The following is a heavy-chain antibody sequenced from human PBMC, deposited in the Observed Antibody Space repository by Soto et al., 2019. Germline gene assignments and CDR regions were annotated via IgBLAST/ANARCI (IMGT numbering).Heavy chain of an antibody. CDR1: GFTFSNAW. V-gene: IGHV3-15*07. CDR3: TRNMIRGVSPFDY. CDR2: IKSKTYGGTT. J-gene: IGHJ4*02. D-gene: IGHD3-10*01. Sequence: GGSLRLSCAASGFTFSNAWINWVRQAPGKGLEWVGLIKSKTYGGTTEYAASVKGRFTISRDDSKSIAYLQMNSLKTEGTAVYYCTRNMIRGVSPFDYWGQGTLVTVSS.